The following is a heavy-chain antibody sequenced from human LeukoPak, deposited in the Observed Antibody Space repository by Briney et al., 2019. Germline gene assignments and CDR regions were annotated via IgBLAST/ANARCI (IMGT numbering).Heavy chain of an antibody. V-gene: IGHV3-30*18. D-gene: IGHD6-19*01. Sequence: GGSLRLACAASGFTFSSYGMHWVRQAPGKGLEWVAVISYDGSNKYYADSVKGRFTISRDNSKNTLYLQMNSLRAEDTAVYYCAKEHSGWPENYYGMDVWGQGTTVTVSS. CDR3: AKEHSGWPENYYGMDV. CDR2: ISYDGSNK. CDR1: GFTFSSYG. J-gene: IGHJ6*02.